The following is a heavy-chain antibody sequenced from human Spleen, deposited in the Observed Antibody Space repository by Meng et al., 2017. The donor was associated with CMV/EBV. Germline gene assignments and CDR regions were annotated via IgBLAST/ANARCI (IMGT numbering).Heavy chain of an antibody. CDR3: ARGQLILPAAAMEYYFDY. CDR1: FTFSSYS. D-gene: IGHD2-2*01. CDR2: ISSSSSYI. J-gene: IGHJ4*02. V-gene: IGHV3-21*01. Sequence: FTFSSYSMNWVRQAPGKGLEWVSSISSSSSYIYYADSVKGRFTISRDNAKNSLFLQMNSLRTEDTAVYYCARGQLILPAAAMEYYFDYWGQGTLVTVSS.